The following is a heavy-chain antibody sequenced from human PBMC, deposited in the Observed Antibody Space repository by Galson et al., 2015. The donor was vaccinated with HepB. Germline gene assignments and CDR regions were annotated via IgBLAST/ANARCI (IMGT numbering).Heavy chain of an antibody. D-gene: IGHD6-19*01. Sequence: ETLSLTCTVSRGSVINSGFYWSWIRQPPGRGLEWIGHIFYSGDTKYNPSLRSRVSLSVDTSKNHLSLDLRSVTGADTAIYYCARKGKITEAVAGIYAFDIWGHGTMVTVSS. CDR2: IFYSGDT. CDR1: RGSVINSGFY. J-gene: IGHJ3*02. CDR3: ARKGKITEAVAGIYAFDI. V-gene: IGHV4-61*03.